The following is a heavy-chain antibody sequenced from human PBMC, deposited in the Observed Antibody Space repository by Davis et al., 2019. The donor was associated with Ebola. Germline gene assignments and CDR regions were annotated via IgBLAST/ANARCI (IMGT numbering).Heavy chain of an antibody. V-gene: IGHV3-21*01. CDR2: ISISSTFI. J-gene: IGHJ4*02. CDR3: ARDLRAG. Sequence: PGGSLRLSCAASGFTSSTYTMTWVPQPPGKGLEWVSSISISSTFIYYTDSVRGRFTVSRDNAKNSLSLQRDGLSAEDTAVYYCARDLRAGWGQGTLVTVSS. CDR1: GFTSSTYT.